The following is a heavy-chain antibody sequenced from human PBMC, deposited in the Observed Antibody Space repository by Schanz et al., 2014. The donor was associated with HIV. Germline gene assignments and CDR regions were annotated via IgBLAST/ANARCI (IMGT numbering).Heavy chain of an antibody. CDR1: GGTFMTYA. CDR3: ATSTAAIAVAGIYWFDP. V-gene: IGHV1-69*06. J-gene: IGHJ5*02. D-gene: IGHD6-19*01. Sequence: QVQLVQSGAEVKKPGSSVKVSCKASGGTFMTYAISWVRQAPGQGLEWMGGIIPIYRTANYAQKFQGRVTITADRSTSTVHMELRKLRSDDTAMYYCATSTAAIAVAGIYWFDPWGQGTLVTVSS. CDR2: IIPIYRTA.